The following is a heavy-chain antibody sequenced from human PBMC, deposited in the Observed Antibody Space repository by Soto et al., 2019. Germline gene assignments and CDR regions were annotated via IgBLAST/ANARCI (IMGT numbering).Heavy chain of an antibody. CDR2: FHNSGST. D-gene: IGHD2-15*01. Sequence: SETLSLTCTVSGDSMSGYHWNWIRQPPGKGLQWIGYFHNSGSTTYNSSLKSRVTISIDTSKKQSSLKLTSVTAADTAVYYCARRWGSAADYWGQGTLVTVS. CDR1: GDSMSGYH. J-gene: IGHJ4*02. V-gene: IGHV4-59*01. CDR3: ARRWGSAADY.